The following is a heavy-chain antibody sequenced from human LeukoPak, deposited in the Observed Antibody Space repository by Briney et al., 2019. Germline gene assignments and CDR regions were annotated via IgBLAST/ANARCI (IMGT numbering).Heavy chain of an antibody. D-gene: IGHD1-26*01. J-gene: IGHJ4*02. V-gene: IGHV3-33*01. CDR2: IWYDGSNK. CDR1: GVSFSSYG. CDR3: ARETGGSYSFDY. Sequence: WRSLRLSCAASGVSFSSYGLHWVRQAPGKGLEWVTVIWYDGSNKYYADSVKGRFTISRDNSKSTLYLQMNSLRAEDTAVYYCARETGGSYSFDYWGQGTLVTVSS.